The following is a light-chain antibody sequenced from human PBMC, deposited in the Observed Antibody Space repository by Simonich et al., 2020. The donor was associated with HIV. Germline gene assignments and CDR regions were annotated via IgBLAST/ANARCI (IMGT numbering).Light chain of an antibody. V-gene: IGKV4-1*01. CDR2: WAS. J-gene: IGKJ2*01. CDR3: QQYYSTPYT. Sequence: DIVMTQSPDALAVSLGERATINCKSSQSVLYSSNNKNYLAWYQQKPGQPPKRLFYWASTRESGVPDRFSGSGSGTDFILTISSLQAEDVAVYYCQQYYSTPYTFGQGTKLEIK. CDR1: QSVLYSSNNKNY.